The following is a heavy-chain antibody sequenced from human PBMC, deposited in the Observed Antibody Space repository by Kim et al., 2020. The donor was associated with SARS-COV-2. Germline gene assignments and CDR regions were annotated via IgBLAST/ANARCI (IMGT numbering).Heavy chain of an antibody. D-gene: IGHD3-10*01. CDR1: GFTFSSYA. CDR3: TRDPVYYGSGSPNWFDP. V-gene: IGHV3-30*04. CDR2: ISYDGSNK. Sequence: GGSLRLFCAASGFTFSSYAMHWVRQAPGKGLEWVAVISYDGSNKYYADSVKGRFTISRDNSKNTLYLQMNSLRAEDTAVYYCTRDPVYYGSGSPNWFDPWGQGTLVTVSS. J-gene: IGHJ5*02.